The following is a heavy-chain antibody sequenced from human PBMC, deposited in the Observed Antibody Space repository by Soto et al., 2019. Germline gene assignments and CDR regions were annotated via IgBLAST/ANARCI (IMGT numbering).Heavy chain of an antibody. D-gene: IGHD3-22*01. CDR3: ARDRLMYYYDSSGFFDY. V-gene: IGHV1-69*13. CDR1: GGTFSSYA. CDR2: IIPIFGTA. Sequence: GASVKVSCKASGGTFSSYAISWVRQAPGQGLEWMGGIIPIFGTANYAQKFQGRVTITADESTSTAYMELSSLRSEDTAVYYCARDRLMYYYDSSGFFDYWGQGTLVTVPQ. J-gene: IGHJ4*02.